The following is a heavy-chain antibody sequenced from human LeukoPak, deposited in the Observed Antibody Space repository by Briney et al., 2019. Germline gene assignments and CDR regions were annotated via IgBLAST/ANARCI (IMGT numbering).Heavy chain of an antibody. D-gene: IGHD1-26*01. J-gene: IGHJ4*02. Sequence: GGSLRLSCAASGFSFSNYGMHWVRQAPGKGLEWVAFIRYDGSNKYYADSVKGRFTISRDNSKNTLYLQMNSLRAEDTAVYYCAKASDQWELLSDYWGQGTLVTVCS. CDR2: IRYDGSNK. CDR1: GFSFSNYG. V-gene: IGHV3-30*02. CDR3: AKASDQWELLSDY.